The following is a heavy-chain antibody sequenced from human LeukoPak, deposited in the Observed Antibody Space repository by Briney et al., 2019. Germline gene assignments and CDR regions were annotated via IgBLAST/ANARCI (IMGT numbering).Heavy chain of an antibody. Sequence: GGSLRLSCAASGFTFSSYGMSWVRQAPGKGLEWVSAISGSGGSTYYADSVKGRLTISRDNSKNTLYLQMNSLRAEDTAVYYCARGPGLAVTGTDWGQGTLVTVSS. V-gene: IGHV3-23*01. CDR1: GFTFSSYG. CDR2: ISGSGGST. CDR3: ARGPGLAVTGTD. J-gene: IGHJ4*02. D-gene: IGHD6-19*01.